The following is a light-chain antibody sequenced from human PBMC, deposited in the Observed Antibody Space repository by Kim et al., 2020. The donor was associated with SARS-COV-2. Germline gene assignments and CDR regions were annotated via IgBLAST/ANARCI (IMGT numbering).Light chain of an antibody. CDR2: DVT. J-gene: IGLJ2*01. V-gene: IGLV2-11*03. Sequence: QSVTITCTGTSSDVGHYDFVSWYQQYTGKAPKLMIFDVTKRPSGVPDRFSGSKSGNTASLTISGLQAEDDADYHCCSFAGSYTPVIFGGGAQLTVL. CDR1: SSDVGHYDF. CDR3: CSFAGSYTPVI.